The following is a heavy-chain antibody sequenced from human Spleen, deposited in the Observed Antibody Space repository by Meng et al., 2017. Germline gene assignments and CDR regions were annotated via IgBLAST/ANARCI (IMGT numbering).Heavy chain of an antibody. D-gene: IGHD3-22*01. V-gene: IGHV3-23*01. J-gene: IGHJ4*02. CDR3: AKGSGWYYDSGGYVDY. Sequence: GGSLRLSCAASGFTLSNYAMSWVRQAPGKGLEWVSATTGSGGRTFYADSVKGRFTISRDNSKNTVYLQMNNLRAEDTAAYYCAKGSGWYYDSGGYVDYWGQGTLVTVSS. CDR1: GFTLSNYA. CDR2: TTGSGGRT.